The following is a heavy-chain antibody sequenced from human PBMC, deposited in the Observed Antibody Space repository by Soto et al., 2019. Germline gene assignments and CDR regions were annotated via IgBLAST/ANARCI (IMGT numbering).Heavy chain of an antibody. J-gene: IGHJ4*02. CDR2: INHSGGT. CDR3: AGGNVDTAMVNDY. D-gene: IGHD5-18*01. V-gene: IGHV4-34*01. CDR1: GWSFSGYY. Sequence: XETLSLTCAVDGWSFSGYYWSWIRQPPGKGLDWIGEINHSGGTNSNPSLKSRVTISVDTSKNQLSLKLSSVTAADTAVYYCAGGNVDTAMVNDYWGQGTLATVSS.